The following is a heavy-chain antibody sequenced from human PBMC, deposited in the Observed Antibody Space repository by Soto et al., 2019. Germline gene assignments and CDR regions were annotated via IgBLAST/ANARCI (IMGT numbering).Heavy chain of an antibody. CDR1: GFAFSSYA. CDR2: ISYDGNYI. CDR3: AKGILSATIGPYAMDV. V-gene: IGHV3-30*18. D-gene: IGHD3-16*01. J-gene: IGHJ6*02. Sequence: GALRLSCEASGFAFSSYAMHWVRQAPGKGLEWVGVISYDGNYIYYADSVKGRFTISRDNSKNTLYVQVNSLRPEDTAVYYCAKGILSATIGPYAMDVWGQGTTVTVSS.